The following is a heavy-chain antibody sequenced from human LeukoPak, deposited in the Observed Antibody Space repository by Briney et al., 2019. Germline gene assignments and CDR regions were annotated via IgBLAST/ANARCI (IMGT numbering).Heavy chain of an antibody. J-gene: IGHJ4*02. V-gene: IGHV3-53*01. Sequence: GGSLRLSCAASGFTVSSNYMSWVRQAPGKGLEWVSVIYSGGSTYYADSVKGRFTISRDNSKNTLYLQMNSLRAEDTAVYYCAKDPRNVDTAVDYWGQGTLVTVSS. CDR3: AKDPRNVDTAVDY. CDR1: GFTVSSNY. D-gene: IGHD5-18*01. CDR2: IYSGGST.